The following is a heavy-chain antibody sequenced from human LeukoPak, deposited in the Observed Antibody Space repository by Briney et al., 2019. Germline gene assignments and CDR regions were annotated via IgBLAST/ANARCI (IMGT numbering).Heavy chain of an antibody. CDR3: ARDHNYFDY. CDR1: GFTFSSYA. Sequence: GGSLRLSGTASGFTFSSYAMNWVRQAPGKGLEWVSGIGAGGTFTYYADSVKGRFTISRDNAKNSLYLQMNSLRDEDTAVYYCARDHNYFDYWGQGTLVTVSS. V-gene: IGHV3-23*01. J-gene: IGHJ4*02. CDR2: IGAGGTFT.